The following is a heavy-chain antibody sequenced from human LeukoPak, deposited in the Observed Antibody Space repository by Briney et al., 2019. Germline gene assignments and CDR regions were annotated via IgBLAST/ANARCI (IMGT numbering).Heavy chain of an antibody. D-gene: IGHD3-9*01. J-gene: IGHJ4*02. CDR2: ISGSGGST. CDR3: AKDSYDILTGYYQN. V-gene: IGHV3-23*01. Sequence: GGSLRLSCAASGFTFSSYVMSWVRQAPGKGLEWVSAISGSGGSTYYADSVKGRFTISRDNSKNTLFLQMNSLRADDTAVYYCAKDSYDILTGYYQNWGQGTLVTVSS. CDR1: GFTFSSYV.